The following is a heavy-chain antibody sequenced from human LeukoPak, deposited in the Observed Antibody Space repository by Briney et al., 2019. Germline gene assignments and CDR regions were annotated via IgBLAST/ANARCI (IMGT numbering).Heavy chain of an antibody. J-gene: IGHJ5*02. D-gene: IGHD1-26*01. CDR1: RFAFSQAW. Sequence: PGGSLSLSCVASRFAFSQAWMSWVRQAPGKGLEWVGRIKSESDGGTTDYAAPVKGRFTISRDDSKNTLFLQMNSLQTEDTAVYYCTTSGWFDHWGQGNIVTVSS. CDR3: TTSGWFDH. V-gene: IGHV3-15*01. CDR2: IKSESDGGTT.